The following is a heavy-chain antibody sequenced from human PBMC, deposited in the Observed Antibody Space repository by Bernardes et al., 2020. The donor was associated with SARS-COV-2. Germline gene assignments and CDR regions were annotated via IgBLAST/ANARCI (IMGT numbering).Heavy chain of an antibody. CDR1: GFSLLVSGVG. D-gene: IGHD5-12*01. Sequence: SAPTLVKPTQTLTLTCTFSGFSLLVSGVGVGWIRQSPGKALEWLALISWDADKRFNPSLKTRLTITKDASKNQVVLTMTNMDPADTATYYCAHRPRGFSGYNSFAYWGPGTLVTVSS. V-gene: IGHV2-5*02. J-gene: IGHJ4*02. CDR2: ISWDADK. CDR3: AHRPRGFSGYNSFAY.